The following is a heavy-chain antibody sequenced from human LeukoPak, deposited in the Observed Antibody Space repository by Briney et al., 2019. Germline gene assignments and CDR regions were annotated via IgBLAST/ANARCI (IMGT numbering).Heavy chain of an antibody. V-gene: IGHV3-53*01. Sequence: PGGSLRLSCAASGFTVSSNYMSWVRQAPGKGLEWVSVIYSGGSTYYADSVKGRFTISRDNSKNTLYLQMNSLRAEDTAVYYCARTRASGRRFLSFDIWGQGTMVTLSS. CDR2: IYSGGST. D-gene: IGHD3-3*01. CDR1: GFTVSSNY. J-gene: IGHJ3*02. CDR3: ARTRASGRRFLSFDI.